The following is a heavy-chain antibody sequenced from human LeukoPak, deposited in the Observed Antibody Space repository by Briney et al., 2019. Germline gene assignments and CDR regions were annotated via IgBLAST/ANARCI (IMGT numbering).Heavy chain of an antibody. CDR1: GGSFSGYY. CDR2: INHSGST. CDR3: ARMWGYCSGGSCFLDAFDI. Sequence: SETLSLTCAVYGGSFSGYYWSWIRQPPGKGLEWIGEINHSGSTNYNPSLKSRVTISVDTSKNQFSLKLSSVTAADTAVYYCARMWGYCSGGSCFLDAFDIWGQGTMVTVSS. J-gene: IGHJ3*02. V-gene: IGHV4-34*01. D-gene: IGHD2-15*01.